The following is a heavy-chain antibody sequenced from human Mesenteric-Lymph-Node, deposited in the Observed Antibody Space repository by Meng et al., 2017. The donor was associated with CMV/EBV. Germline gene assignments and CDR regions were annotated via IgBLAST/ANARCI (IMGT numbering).Heavy chain of an antibody. CDR3: ARDKEDYDFWSGYYRPGSMDV. CDR1: GGSISSSSYY. V-gene: IGHV4-39*07. Sequence: SETLSLTCTVSGGSISSSSYYWGWIRQPPGKGLEWIGSIYYSGSTYYNPSLKSRVTISVDTSKNQFSLKLSSVTASDTAVYYCARDKEDYDFWSGYYRPGSMDVWGQGTTVTVSS. CDR2: IYYSGST. J-gene: IGHJ6*02. D-gene: IGHD3-3*01.